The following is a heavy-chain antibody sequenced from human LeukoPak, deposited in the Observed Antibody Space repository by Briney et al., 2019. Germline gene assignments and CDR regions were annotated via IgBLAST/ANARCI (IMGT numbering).Heavy chain of an antibody. CDR2: IYYSGST. V-gene: IGHV4-30-4*01. Sequence: PSETLSLTCTVSGGSISSGDYYWSWIRQPPGKGLEWIGHIYYSGSTYYNPSLKSRVTISADTSKNQFSLKLSSVTAADTAVHYCARGPRGDAFDIWGQGTMVTVSS. CDR3: ARGPRGDAFDI. D-gene: IGHD3-10*01. CDR1: GGSISSGDYY. J-gene: IGHJ3*02.